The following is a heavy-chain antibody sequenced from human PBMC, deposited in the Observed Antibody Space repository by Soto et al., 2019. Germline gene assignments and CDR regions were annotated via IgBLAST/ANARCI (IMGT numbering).Heavy chain of an antibody. CDR3: ALRSMAVVPEY. CDR1: GDSISSYY. Sequence: QVQLQESGPGLVKPSETLSLTCAVSGDSISSYYCMWIRQPPGKGLESIGYLYYGRSATYNPSLTGPVTLSVDTSTNQCPLTLSSINAAATAVYYCALRSMAVVPEYWGRGTLVTVSS. V-gene: IGHV4-59*01. CDR2: LYYGRSA. J-gene: IGHJ4*02. D-gene: IGHD3-22*01.